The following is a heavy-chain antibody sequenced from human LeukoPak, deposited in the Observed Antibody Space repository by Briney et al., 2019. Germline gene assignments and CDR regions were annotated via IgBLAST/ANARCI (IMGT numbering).Heavy chain of an antibody. CDR1: GGSISSSSYY. V-gene: IGHV4-39*01. CDR2: IYYSGST. CDR3: ARRIISDFWRGNDELFDY. J-gene: IGHJ4*02. D-gene: IGHD3-3*01. Sequence: SETLSLTCTVSGGSISSSSYYWGWIRQPPGKGLEWIGSIYYSGSTYYNPSLKSRVTISVDTSKNQFSLKLSSVTAADTAVYYCARRIISDFWRGNDELFDYWGQGTLVTVSS.